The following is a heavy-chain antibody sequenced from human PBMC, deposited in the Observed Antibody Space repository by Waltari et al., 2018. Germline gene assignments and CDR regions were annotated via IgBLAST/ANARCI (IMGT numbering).Heavy chain of an antibody. Sequence: QLQLQESGPGLGKPSETLSLTCIVSGGSITSNRHNWAWIRQPPGQGLEWIGTMSYNGATYSSPSLKSRVTLSRDTSKNHLSLKLGSVTAADTAVYYCATYIGASIGTAAFDVWGQGTMVTVSS. CDR3: ATYIGASIGTAAFDV. CDR1: GGSITSNRHN. V-gene: IGHV4-39*02. D-gene: IGHD5-12*01. J-gene: IGHJ3*01. CDR2: MSYNGAT.